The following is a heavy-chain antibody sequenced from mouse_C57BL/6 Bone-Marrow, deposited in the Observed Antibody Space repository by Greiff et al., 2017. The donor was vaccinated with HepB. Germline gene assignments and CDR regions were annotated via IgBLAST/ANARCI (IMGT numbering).Heavy chain of an antibody. J-gene: IGHJ3*01. D-gene: IGHD2-5*01. CDR1: GYTFTSYG. Sequence: QVQLQQSGAELARPGASVKLSCKASGYTFTSYGISWVKQRTGQGLEWIGEIYPRSGNTYYNETFKGKATLTADKSSSTAYMELRSLTSEDSAVYFCARAYSNYGWFADWGQGTLVTVSA. CDR2: IYPRSGNT. V-gene: IGHV1-81*01. CDR3: ARAYSNYGWFAD.